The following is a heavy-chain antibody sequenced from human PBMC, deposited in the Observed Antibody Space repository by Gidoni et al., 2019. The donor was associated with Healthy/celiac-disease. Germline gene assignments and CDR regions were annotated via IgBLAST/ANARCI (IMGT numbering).Heavy chain of an antibody. CDR3: TTDIDLRLMRSARGT. CDR1: GCTVSNAG. CDR2: IKSKTSGGTT. V-gene: IGHV3-15*01. D-gene: IGHD2-15*01. J-gene: IGHJ5*02. Sequence: EVQRVESGGGLVKHGGSLRLAGAACGCTVSNAGMSWFRQATGKGLEWVGRIKSKTSGGTTYYAAPVKGRFTISRDDSKNTLYLQMNSLKTEDTAVYYCTTDIDLRLMRSARGTWGQGTLVTVSS.